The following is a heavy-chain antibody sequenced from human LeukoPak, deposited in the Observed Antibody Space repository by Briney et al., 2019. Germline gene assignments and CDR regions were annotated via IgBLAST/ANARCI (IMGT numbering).Heavy chain of an antibody. V-gene: IGHV3-21*01. CDR2: IGSRGTYI. D-gene: IGHD6-13*01. CDR1: GFTFSSYS. Sequence: GGSLRLSCVISGFTFSSYSVNWVRRAPGKGLEWVSSIGSRGTYIYYADSVKGRFTISRDNANNSVYLQMNSLRAEDTAVYYCARDRSSSWYSDWGQGTLVAVSS. CDR3: ARDRSSSWYSD. J-gene: IGHJ4*02.